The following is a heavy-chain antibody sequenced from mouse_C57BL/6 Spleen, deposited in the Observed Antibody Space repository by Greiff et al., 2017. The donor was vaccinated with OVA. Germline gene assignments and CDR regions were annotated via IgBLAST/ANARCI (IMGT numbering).Heavy chain of an antibody. Sequence: QVQLQQPGAELVRPGSSVKLSCKASGYTFTSYWMHWVKQRPIQGLEWIGNIDPSDSETHYNKKFKDKATLTVDKSSNTAYMQLSSLTSEDSAVYYCARRGSHLGFDVWGTGTTVTVSS. D-gene: IGHD1-1*02. V-gene: IGHV1-52*01. CDR3: ARRGSHLGFDV. CDR1: GYTFTSYW. CDR2: IDPSDSET. J-gene: IGHJ1*03.